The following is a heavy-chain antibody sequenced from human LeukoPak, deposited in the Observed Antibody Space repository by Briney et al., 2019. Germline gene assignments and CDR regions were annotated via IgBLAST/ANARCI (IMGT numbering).Heavy chain of an antibody. Sequence: SETLSLTCAVYGGSLSGYYWSWIRQPPGKGLEWIGEINHSGSTNYNPSLKSRVTISVDTSKNQFSLKLSSVTAADTAVCYCAGRSSGWYLGDYWGQGTLVTVSS. J-gene: IGHJ4*02. CDR1: GGSLSGYY. CDR2: INHSGST. D-gene: IGHD6-19*01. V-gene: IGHV4-34*01. CDR3: AGRSSGWYLGDY.